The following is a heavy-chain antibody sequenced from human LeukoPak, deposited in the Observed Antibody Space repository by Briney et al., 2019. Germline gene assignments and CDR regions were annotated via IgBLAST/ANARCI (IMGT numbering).Heavy chain of an antibody. Sequence: PSETLSLTCTVSGGSISSSSYYWGWIRQPPGKGLEWIGSIYYSGSTYYNPSLKSRVTISVDTSKNQFSLKLSSVTAADTAVYYCARGQFYGDYGGDWFDPWGQGTLVTVSS. CDR1: GGSISSSSYY. D-gene: IGHD4-17*01. J-gene: IGHJ5*02. CDR3: ARGQFYGDYGGDWFDP. CDR2: IYYSGST. V-gene: IGHV4-39*07.